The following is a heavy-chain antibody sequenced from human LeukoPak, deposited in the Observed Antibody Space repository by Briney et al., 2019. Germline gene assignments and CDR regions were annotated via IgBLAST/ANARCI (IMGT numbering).Heavy chain of an antibody. CDR1: GFTFSSYS. Sequence: GGSLRLSCAASGFTFSSYSMNWVRQAPGKGLEWVSSISSSSSYIYYADSVKGRLTISRDNAKNSLYLQMNSLRAEDTAVYYCARDSGNYLDAFDIWGQGTMVTVSS. CDR3: ARDSGNYLDAFDI. J-gene: IGHJ3*02. D-gene: IGHD1-7*01. CDR2: ISSSSSYI. V-gene: IGHV3-21*01.